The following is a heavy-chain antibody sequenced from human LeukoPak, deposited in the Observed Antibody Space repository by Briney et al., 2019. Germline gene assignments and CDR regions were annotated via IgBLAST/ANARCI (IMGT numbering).Heavy chain of an antibody. V-gene: IGHV4-39*01. Sequence: SETLSLTCTVSGGSISNSSYYWGWIRQPPGKGLEWIGSIYYSGSTYYNPSLKSRVTISVDTSKHQFSLKLSSVTAADTAVYYCARSVNYYGSGSHFDYWGQGTLVTVSS. D-gene: IGHD3-10*01. CDR2: IYYSGST. J-gene: IGHJ4*02. CDR3: ARSVNYYGSGSHFDY. CDR1: GGSISNSSYY.